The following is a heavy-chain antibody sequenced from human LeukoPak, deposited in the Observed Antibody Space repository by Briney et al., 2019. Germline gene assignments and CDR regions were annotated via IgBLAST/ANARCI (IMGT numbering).Heavy chain of an antibody. Sequence: LSLTCAVYGGSFSGYYWSWIRQAPGKGLEWVSYISSSGSTIYYADSAKGRFTISRDNAKNSLYLQMNSLRAEDTAVYYCARSGYYYDSSGYYLDYWGQGTLVTVSS. J-gene: IGHJ4*02. CDR3: ARSGYYYDSSGYYLDY. CDR2: ISSSGSTI. CDR1: GGSFSGYY. V-gene: IGHV3-11*04. D-gene: IGHD3-22*01.